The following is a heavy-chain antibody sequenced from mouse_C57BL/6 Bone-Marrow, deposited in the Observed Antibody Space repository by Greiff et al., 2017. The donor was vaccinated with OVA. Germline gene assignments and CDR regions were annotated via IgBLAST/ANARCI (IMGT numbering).Heavy chain of an antibody. V-gene: IGHV1-74*01. J-gene: IGHJ4*01. CDR3: AIGGYDYYGSSYYAMDY. D-gene: IGHD1-1*01. CDR1: GYTFTSYW. Sequence: QVQLQQPGAELVKPGASVKVSCKASGYTFTSYWMHWVKQRPGQGLEWIGRIHPSDSDTNYNQKFKGKATLTVDKSSSPAYMQLSSLTSEDSAVYYCAIGGYDYYGSSYYAMDYWGQGTSVTVSS. CDR2: IHPSDSDT.